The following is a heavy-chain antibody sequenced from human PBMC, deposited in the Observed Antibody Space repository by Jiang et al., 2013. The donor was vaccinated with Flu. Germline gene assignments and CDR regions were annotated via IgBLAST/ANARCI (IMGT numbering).Heavy chain of an antibody. CDR3: AKDHLLTHAFDI. Sequence: QLLESGGGLVQPGGSLRLSCAASGFTFSSYAMSWVRQAPGKGLEWVSAISGSGGSTYYADSVKGRFTISRDNSKNTLYPQMNSLRAEDTAVYYCAKDHLLTHAFDIWGQGTMVTVSS. J-gene: IGHJ3*02. V-gene: IGHV3-23*01. D-gene: IGHD3-9*01. CDR2: ISGSGGST. CDR1: GFTFSSYA.